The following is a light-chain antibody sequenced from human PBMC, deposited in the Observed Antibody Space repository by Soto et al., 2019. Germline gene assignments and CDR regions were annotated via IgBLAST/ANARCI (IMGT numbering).Light chain of an antibody. V-gene: IGLV1-47*01. CDR2: RNN. Sequence: QSALTQPPSASGTPGQRVTISCSGSSSNIGSNYVYWYQQLPGTAPKLLIYRNNQRPSGVPDRFSGSKSGTSASLAISGLRSXDEADYYCAAWDDSLSGYVFGTGTKVTGL. J-gene: IGLJ1*01. CDR3: AAWDDSLSGYV. CDR1: SSNIGSNY.